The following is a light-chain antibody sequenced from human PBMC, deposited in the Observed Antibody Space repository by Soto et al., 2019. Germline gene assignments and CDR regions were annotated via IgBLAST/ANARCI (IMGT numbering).Light chain of an antibody. J-gene: IGKJ4*01. CDR1: QSISSW. V-gene: IGKV1-5*03. CDR2: KAS. CDR3: QQYNSYSPLT. Sequence: IKMRQSAAALSASVGDRVTITCRASQSISSWLAWYQQKPGKAPKLLIYKASGLESGVPSRFSGSGSGTDFTLTISSLQPDDFATHYCQQYNSYSPLTFGGGTKVDIK.